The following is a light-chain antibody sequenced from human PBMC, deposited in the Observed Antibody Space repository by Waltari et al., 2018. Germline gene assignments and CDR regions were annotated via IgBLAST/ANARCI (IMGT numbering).Light chain of an antibody. CDR1: QGVSTY. J-gene: IGKJ5*01. V-gene: IGKV1-8*01. CDR2: AAS. CDR3: QQYNNWPPIT. Sequence: AIRMTQSPSSLSASIGDRVTISCRASQGVSTYLAWYQQKPGKAPSLLIHAASTLQSGVPSRFSGSGTGTDFTLTITCLQSEDFATYYCQQYNNWPPITFGQGTRLEIK.